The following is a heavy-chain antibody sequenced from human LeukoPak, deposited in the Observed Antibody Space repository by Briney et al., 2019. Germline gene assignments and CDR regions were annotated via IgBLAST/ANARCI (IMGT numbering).Heavy chain of an antibody. V-gene: IGHV3-21*01. CDR3: ARDRIDGYRRQWGRELAFDI. Sequence: GGSLRLSCAASGFTFSSYSMNWVRQAPGKGLEGVSSISSSSSYIYYADSVKGRFTISRDNAKNSLYLQMNSLRAEDTAVYYCARDRIDGYRRQWGRELAFDIWGQGTMVTVSS. J-gene: IGHJ3*02. CDR1: GFTFSSYS. D-gene: IGHD5-24*01. CDR2: ISSSSSYI.